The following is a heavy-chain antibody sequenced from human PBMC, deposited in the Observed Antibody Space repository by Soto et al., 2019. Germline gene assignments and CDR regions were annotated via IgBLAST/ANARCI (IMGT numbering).Heavy chain of an antibody. CDR2: IKQDGSET. CDR1: GFTFSGHW. J-gene: IGHJ6*03. V-gene: IGHV3-7*01. D-gene: IGHD2-2*01. Sequence: EVHLVESGGGLVQPGGSLRLSCAASGFTFSGHWMSWVRQAPGKGLEWVAHIKQDGSETFYVGSVKGRFTISRDNDKNSLDLQMNSLRAEDTALYYCARDRAFCSGTNCRRGSIYYYYMDVWGNGTTVTVSS. CDR3: ARDRAFCSGTNCRRGSIYYYYMDV.